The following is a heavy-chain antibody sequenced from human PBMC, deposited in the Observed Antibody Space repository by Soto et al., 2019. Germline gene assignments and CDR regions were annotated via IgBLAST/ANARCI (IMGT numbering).Heavy chain of an antibody. CDR1: GYTFTSYA. J-gene: IGHJ5*02. CDR3: ARALATVTTFWFDP. D-gene: IGHD4-17*01. Sequence: QVQLVQSGAEVKKPGASVKVSCKASGYTFTSYAMHWVRQAPGQRLEWMGWINAGNGNTKYSQKFQGRVTITRDTSASTAYMELSSLRSEDTAVYYWARALATVTTFWFDPWGQGTLVTVSS. CDR2: INAGNGNT. V-gene: IGHV1-3*01.